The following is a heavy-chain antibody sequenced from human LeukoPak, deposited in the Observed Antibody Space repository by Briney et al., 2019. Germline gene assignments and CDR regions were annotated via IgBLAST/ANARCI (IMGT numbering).Heavy chain of an antibody. CDR2: ISKDGGSNK. V-gene: IGHV3-30*18. CDR3: AKGRRTGFVDY. CDR1: GFTFGNYG. D-gene: IGHD1-1*01. Sequence: GRSLRLSCAASGFTFGNYGMHWVRQAPGKGLEWVAVISKDGGSNKYYADSVKGRFTVSRDNSKSLLFLQMESLRHDDTGIYYCAKGRRTGFVDYWGQGALVTVSS. J-gene: IGHJ4*02.